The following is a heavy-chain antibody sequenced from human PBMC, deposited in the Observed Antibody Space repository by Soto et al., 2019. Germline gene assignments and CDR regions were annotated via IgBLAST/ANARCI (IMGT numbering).Heavy chain of an antibody. Sequence: EVQLVESGGGLVQPGRSLRLSCAASGFTFDDYAMHWVRQAPGKGLEWVSGISWNSGSIGYADSVKGRFTISRDNAKNSLYLQMNSLRAEDTALYYCAKDISHYCSGGSCYSVGCDYWGQGPLVTVSS. CDR1: GFTFDDYA. J-gene: IGHJ4*02. CDR3: AKDISHYCSGGSCYSVGCDY. D-gene: IGHD2-15*01. V-gene: IGHV3-9*01. CDR2: ISWNSGSI.